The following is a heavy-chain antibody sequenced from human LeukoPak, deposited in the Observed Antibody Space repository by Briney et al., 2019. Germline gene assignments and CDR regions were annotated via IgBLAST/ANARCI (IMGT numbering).Heavy chain of an antibody. CDR2: ISGTGGYT. CDR3: AKHSNSDYCYYMDV. Sequence: GGSLRLSCAASGFTFSTFAMSWVRQAPGKGLEWVSAISGTGGYTYYTDSVKGRFTISRDNSKNTLYLQMNSLRAEDTAVYYCAKHSNSDYCYYMDVWGKGTTVTVSS. V-gene: IGHV3-23*01. J-gene: IGHJ6*03. D-gene: IGHD2-15*01. CDR1: GFTFSTFA.